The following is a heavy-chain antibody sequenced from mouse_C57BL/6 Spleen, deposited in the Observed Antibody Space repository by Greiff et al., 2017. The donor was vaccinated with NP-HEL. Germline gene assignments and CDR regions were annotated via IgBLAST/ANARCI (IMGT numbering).Heavy chain of an antibody. D-gene: IGHD1-1*01. J-gene: IGHJ4*01. CDR3: ARDYGSRSYAMDD. V-gene: IGHV1-53*01. Sequence: VQLQQPGTELVKPGASVKLSCKASGYTFTSYWMHWVKQRPGQGLEWIGNINPSNGGTNYNEKFKSKATLTVDKSSSTAYMQLSSLTSEDAAVYYCARDYGSRSYAMDDWGQGTSVTVSA. CDR1: GYTFTSYW. CDR2: INPSNGGT.